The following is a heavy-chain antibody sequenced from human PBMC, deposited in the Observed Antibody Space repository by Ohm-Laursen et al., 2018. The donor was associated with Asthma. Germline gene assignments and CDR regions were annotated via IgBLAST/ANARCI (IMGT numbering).Heavy chain of an antibody. J-gene: IGHJ4*02. Sequence: TLSLTCTVSGDSIKSGIYYWSWIRQPPGKGLEWIGYIYHSGSTYYNPSLKSRVTISVDRSKNQFSLKLSSVTAADTAVYYCARGANLGYWGQGTLVTVSS. CDR3: ARGANLGY. V-gene: IGHV4-30-2*01. CDR2: IYHSGST. D-gene: IGHD5-12*01. CDR1: GDSIKSGIYY.